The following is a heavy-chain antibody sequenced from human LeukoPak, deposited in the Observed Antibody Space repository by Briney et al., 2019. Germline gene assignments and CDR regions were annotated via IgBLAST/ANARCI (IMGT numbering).Heavy chain of an antibody. CDR1: GFPFKDYY. D-gene: IGHD6-19*01. CDR2: ISSSSSYT. J-gene: IGHJ4*02. Sequence: PGGAPRISFGAPGFPFKDYYMSWVRPAPGKGRGWGSYISSSSSYTNYADSVKGRFTISRDNAKNSLYLQMNSLRAEDTAVYYCARHRTSGWGLDYWGQGTLVTVFS. CDR3: ARHRTSGWGLDY. V-gene: IGHV3-11*03.